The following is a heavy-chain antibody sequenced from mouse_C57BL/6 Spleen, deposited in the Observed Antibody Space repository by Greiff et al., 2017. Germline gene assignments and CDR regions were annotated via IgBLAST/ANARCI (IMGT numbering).Heavy chain of an antibody. CDR1: GYAFSSSW. Sequence: VQLQQSGPELVKPGASVTISCKASGYAFSSSWMNWVKQRPGKGLEWIGRIYPGDGDTNYNGKFKGKATLTADKSSSTAYMQLSSLTSEDSAVYFCAREEGAYWGQGTLVTVSA. CDR2: IYPGDGDT. CDR3: AREEGAY. V-gene: IGHV1-82*01. J-gene: IGHJ3*01.